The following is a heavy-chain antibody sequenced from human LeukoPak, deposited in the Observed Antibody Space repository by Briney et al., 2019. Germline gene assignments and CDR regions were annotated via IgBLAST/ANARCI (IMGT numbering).Heavy chain of an antibody. D-gene: IGHD3-16*01. Sequence: GGSLRLSCAASGFTFTTYWMSWVRQAPGKGLEWVANIKQDGSGKYYVDSVKGRFIIYRDNAISSLYLQLNSLRAEDTAVYYCARGGGNFDYWGQGTLVTVSS. CDR3: ARGGGNFDY. J-gene: IGHJ4*02. CDR2: IKQDGSGK. V-gene: IGHV3-7*01. CDR1: GFTFTTYW.